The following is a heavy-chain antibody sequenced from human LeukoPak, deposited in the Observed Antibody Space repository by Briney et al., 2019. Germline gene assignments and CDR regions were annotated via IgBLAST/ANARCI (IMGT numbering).Heavy chain of an antibody. CDR2: IYYSGST. Sequence: SETLSLTFTVTGGSISSSSYYWGWIRQPPGKGLKWIGSIYYSGSTYYNPSLKSRVTISVDTSKNQFSLKLSSVTAADTAVYYCARGGLGLWFGERDWFDPWGQGTLVTVSS. J-gene: IGHJ5*02. D-gene: IGHD3-10*01. CDR1: GGSISSSSYY. CDR3: ARGGLGLWFGERDWFDP. V-gene: IGHV4-39*07.